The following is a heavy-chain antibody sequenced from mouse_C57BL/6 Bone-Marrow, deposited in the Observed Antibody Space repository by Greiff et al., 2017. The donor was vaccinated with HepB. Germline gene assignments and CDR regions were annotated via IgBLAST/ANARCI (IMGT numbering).Heavy chain of an antibody. CDR1: GYTFTDYY. J-gene: IGHJ2*01. CDR2: INPNNGGT. V-gene: IGHV1-26*01. Sequence: EVQLQQSGPELVKPGASVKISCKASGYTFTDYYMNWVKQSHGKSLEWIGDINPNNGGTSYNQKFKGKATLTVDKSSSTAYMELRSLTSEDSAVYYCARWGLRDYDYDYYWGQGTTLTVSS. D-gene: IGHD2-4*01. CDR3: ARWGLRDYDYDYY.